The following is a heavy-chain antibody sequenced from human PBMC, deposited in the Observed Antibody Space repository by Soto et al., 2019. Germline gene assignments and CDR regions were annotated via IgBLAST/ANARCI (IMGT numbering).Heavy chain of an antibody. CDR3: AKSEWELLNWFDP. Sequence: EVQLLESGGALVRPGGSLSLSGAASELTFNNLALNWVRQAPGKGLEWVSTISGSGGSTSYADSVKGRFTISRDISKNTLYLQMNSLRAEDTAVYYCAKSEWELLNWFDPWGQGTLVTVSS. CDR1: ELTFNNLA. D-gene: IGHD1-26*01. J-gene: IGHJ5*02. CDR2: ISGSGGST. V-gene: IGHV3-23*01.